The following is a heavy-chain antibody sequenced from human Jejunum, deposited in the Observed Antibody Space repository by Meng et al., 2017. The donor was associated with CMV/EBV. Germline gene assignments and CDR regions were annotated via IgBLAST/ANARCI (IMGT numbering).Heavy chain of an antibody. Sequence: GYAFTSYYLNWVRQAPGQGPEWMGWISPNSGGTNYAPNFEGRVTMTSDTSISAAFMELTRLRSDDTAVYYCAREANWGPHDAFDIWGQGTKVTVSS. J-gene: IGHJ3*02. CDR2: ISPNSGGT. V-gene: IGHV1-2*02. D-gene: IGHD3-16*01. CDR3: AREANWGPHDAFDI. CDR1: GYAFTSYY.